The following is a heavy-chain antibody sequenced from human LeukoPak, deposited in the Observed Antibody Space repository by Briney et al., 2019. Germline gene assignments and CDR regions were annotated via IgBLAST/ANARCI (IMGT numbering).Heavy chain of an antibody. D-gene: IGHD6-19*01. CDR1: GYTFTSYD. V-gene: IGHV1-8*01. J-gene: IGHJ6*03. CDR3: AKDSDSSGWYNLGYYMDV. CDR2: MNPNSGNT. Sequence: ASVKVSCKASGYTFTSYDINWVRQATGQGLEWMGWMNPNSGNTGYAQKFQGRVTMTRDTSISTAYMELSRLRSDDTAVYYCAKDSDSSGWYNLGYYMDVWGKGTTVTVSS.